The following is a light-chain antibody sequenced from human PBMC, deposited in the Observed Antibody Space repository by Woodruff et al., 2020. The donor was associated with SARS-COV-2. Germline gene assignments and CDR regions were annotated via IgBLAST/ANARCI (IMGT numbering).Light chain of an antibody. CDR3: QQYNSNPLT. CDR2: KAS. J-gene: IGKJ4*01. V-gene: IGKV1-5*03. Sequence: KASSLESGVPSRFSGSGSGTEFTLTISNLQPDDVAIYYCQQYNSNPLTFGGGTKVEIK.